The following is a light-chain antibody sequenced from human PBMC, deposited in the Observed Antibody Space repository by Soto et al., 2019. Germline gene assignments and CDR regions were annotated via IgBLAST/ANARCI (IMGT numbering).Light chain of an antibody. CDR2: RAT. Sequence: DIQVTQSPSSLSASVGDRVTITCRASHNVGNHLNWYQQKPGQAPKMLFSRATTLQTGVPSGFSASGSGTEFTLPISSLQPEDFATYYCQQTHLSPPTFGQGTKVEVE. V-gene: IGKV1-39*01. J-gene: IGKJ1*01. CDR1: HNVGNH. CDR3: QQTHLSPPT.